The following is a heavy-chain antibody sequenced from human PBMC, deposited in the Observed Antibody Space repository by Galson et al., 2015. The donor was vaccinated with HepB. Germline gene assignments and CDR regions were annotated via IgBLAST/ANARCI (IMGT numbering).Heavy chain of an antibody. J-gene: IGHJ4*02. D-gene: IGHD5-24*01. V-gene: IGHV3-30-3*01. CDR2: ISYDGSNK. CDR1: GFTFSSYA. Sequence: SLRLSCAASGFTFSSYAMHWVRQAPGKGLEWVAVISYDGSNKYYADSVKGRFTTSRDNSKNSLSLQMNSLRIEDTALYYCAKDIRVYSYNYVWDYWGQGTLVTVSS. CDR3: AKDIRVYSYNYVWDY.